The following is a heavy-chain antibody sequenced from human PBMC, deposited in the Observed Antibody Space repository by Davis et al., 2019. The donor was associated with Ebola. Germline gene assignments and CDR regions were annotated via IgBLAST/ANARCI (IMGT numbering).Heavy chain of an antibody. V-gene: IGHV1-2*06. CDR2: INTDSGDT. CDR3: ARGSRYSGTYSLF. J-gene: IGHJ4*02. Sequence: AASVKVSCKASGYTFTNYYMHWVRQAPGQGLEWMGLINTDSGDTNYAQRFQGRVTMTRETSTRTVFMELSRLRSDDTAVYYCARGSRYSGTYSLFWGQGTLVNVSS. CDR1: GYTFTNYY. D-gene: IGHD1-26*01.